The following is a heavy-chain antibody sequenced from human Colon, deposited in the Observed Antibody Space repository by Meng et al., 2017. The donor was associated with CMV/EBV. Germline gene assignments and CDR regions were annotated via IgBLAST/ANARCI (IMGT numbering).Heavy chain of an antibody. CDR1: GYTFTGYY. CDR2: INPNSGGT. D-gene: IGHD3-22*01. V-gene: IGHV1-2*02. Sequence: VPLGQLGAEVKKPGASVKVSCKASGYTFTGYYMHWVRQAPGQGLEWMGWINPNSGGTNYAQKFQGRVTMTRDTSISTAYMELSRLRSDDTAVYYCATVSSGYYLYFQHWGQGTLVTVSS. J-gene: IGHJ1*01. CDR3: ATVSSGYYLYFQH.